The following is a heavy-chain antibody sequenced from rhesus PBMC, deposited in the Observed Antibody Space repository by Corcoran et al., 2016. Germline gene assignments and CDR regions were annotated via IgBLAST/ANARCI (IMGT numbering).Heavy chain of an antibody. CDR1: GASIRSHY. D-gene: IGHD6-43*01. V-gene: IGHV4-147*01. CDR2: LYGGSGST. J-gene: IGHJ6*01. CDR3: ARGGGSSYSQLPYGLDS. Sequence: QVQLQESGPGLVKPSETLPLTCAVSGASIRSHYRTWLRQPPGKGLAGLGYLYGGSGSTSYNPSLKSRVTISKDTSKNQFSLKLSSVTAADTAVYYCARGGGSSYSQLPYGLDSWGQGVVVTVSS.